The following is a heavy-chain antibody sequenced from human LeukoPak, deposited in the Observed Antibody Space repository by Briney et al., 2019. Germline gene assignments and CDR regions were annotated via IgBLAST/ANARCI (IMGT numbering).Heavy chain of an antibody. D-gene: IGHD3-10*01. CDR3: ARYVVSGSGKYYFDY. CDR2: INYSGNT. J-gene: IGHJ4*02. CDR1: GGSISSSGYY. Sequence: PSETLSLTCTVSGGSISSSGYYWSWIRQPPGKGLEWLGSINYSGNTYYNPSLKSRVTTSVDTSKNQFSLKLSSVTAADTAVYTCARYVVSGSGKYYFDYWGQGTLVTVSS. V-gene: IGHV4-39*01.